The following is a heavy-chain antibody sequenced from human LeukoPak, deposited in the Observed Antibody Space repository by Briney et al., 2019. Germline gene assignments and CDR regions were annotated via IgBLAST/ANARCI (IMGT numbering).Heavy chain of an antibody. CDR2: IYYGGSN. D-gene: IGHD5-18*01. Sequence: PSETLSLTCTVSGGSISSSGYYWGWIRQTPGKGLEWIGSIYYGGSNYHNPSLKSRVSMSVDTSKNQFSLKLSSVTAADTAVYYCANMGYSYAPGLFDPWGQGTLVTVS. CDR1: GGSISSSGYY. CDR3: ANMGYSYAPGLFDP. V-gene: IGHV4-39*07. J-gene: IGHJ5*02.